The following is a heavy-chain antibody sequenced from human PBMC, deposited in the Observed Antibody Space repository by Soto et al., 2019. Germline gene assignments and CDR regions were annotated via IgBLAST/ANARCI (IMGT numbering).Heavy chain of an antibody. D-gene: IGHD5-12*01. J-gene: IGHJ4*02. CDR1: GGSSSSSSYY. CDR3: ARQNGMATISKGTIGF. V-gene: IGHV4-39*01. Sequence: SETLSLTCTVSGGSSSSSSYYWGWIRQPPGKGLEWIGSIYYSGSTYYNPSLKTRVTISVDTSNNQFSRKLSSVTAADTAVHYCARQNGMATISKGTIGFGGQGTLVTVSS. CDR2: IYYSGST.